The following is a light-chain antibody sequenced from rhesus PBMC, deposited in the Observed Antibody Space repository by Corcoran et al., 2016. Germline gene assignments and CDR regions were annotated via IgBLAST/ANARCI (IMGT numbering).Light chain of an antibody. CDR3: QQYNSDPFT. CDR1: QGISSY. CDR2: YAS. Sequence: DIQMTQSPSSLSASVGDRVTIACRASQGISSYLAWYQQKPGKAPKPLFYYASNLETGGPSRFRGSGSRTEFPLTISSLQPEDFATYYCQQYNSDPFTFVPGTKLDIK. V-gene: IGKV1-37*01. J-gene: IGKJ3*01.